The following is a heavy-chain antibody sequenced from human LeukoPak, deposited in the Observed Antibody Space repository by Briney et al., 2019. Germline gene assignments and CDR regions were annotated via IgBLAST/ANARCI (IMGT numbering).Heavy chain of an antibody. J-gene: IGHJ3*02. CDR1: GYTFTGYY. V-gene: IGHV1-2*06. CDR2: IIPNSGGT. CDR3: ARDVPREAFDI. D-gene: IGHD3-10*02. Sequence: EASVKVSCKASGYTFTGYYMHWVRQAPGQGLEWMGRIIPNSGGTKYAQKFQGRVTMARDTSITTAYMELSSLRSEDTAEYYCARDVPREAFDIWGQGTMVTVSS.